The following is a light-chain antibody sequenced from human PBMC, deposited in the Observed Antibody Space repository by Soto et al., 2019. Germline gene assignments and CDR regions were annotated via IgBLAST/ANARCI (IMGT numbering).Light chain of an antibody. CDR2: DTS. CDR3: QPYNNWPLT. J-gene: IGKJ4*01. V-gene: IGKV3-15*01. CDR1: QGIGDT. Sequence: EVVMRHSPATLSVSPGECATLPCRASQGIGDTFAWYQHKPGQTPRLLIYDTSTRATGVPTRFSGSRSGAEFTLTINSLQSEDFAVYYCQPYNNWPLTFGGGTKVDIK.